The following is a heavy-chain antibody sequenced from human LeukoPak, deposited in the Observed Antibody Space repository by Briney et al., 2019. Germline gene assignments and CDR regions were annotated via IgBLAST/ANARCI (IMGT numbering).Heavy chain of an antibody. CDR2: IKKDGSEK. Sequence: GGSLRLSCASSRFTLSSFCMSWVRRAPGKGLEWVANIKKDGSEKYYVDSVKGRFTISRDNAKNSLYLQMNSLRAEDTAVYYCARDAYVWGSYRHASDYWGQGTLVTVSS. V-gene: IGHV3-7*01. CDR1: RFTLSSFC. D-gene: IGHD3-16*02. CDR3: ARDAYVWGSYRHASDY. J-gene: IGHJ4*02.